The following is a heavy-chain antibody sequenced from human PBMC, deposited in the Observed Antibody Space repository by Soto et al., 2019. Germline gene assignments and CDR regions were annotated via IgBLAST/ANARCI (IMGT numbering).Heavy chain of an antibody. CDR3: ARVSSCVSPTVTYSSSWCYYGMDV. D-gene: IGHD6-13*01. Sequence: GASVKVSCKASGGTFSSYAISWVRQAPGQGLEWMGGIIPIFGTANYAQKFQGRVTITADESTSTAYMELSSLRSEDTAVYYCARVSSCVSPTVTYSSSWCYYGMDVWGQGTTVTVSS. J-gene: IGHJ6*02. V-gene: IGHV1-69*13. CDR1: GGTFSSYA. CDR2: IIPIFGTA.